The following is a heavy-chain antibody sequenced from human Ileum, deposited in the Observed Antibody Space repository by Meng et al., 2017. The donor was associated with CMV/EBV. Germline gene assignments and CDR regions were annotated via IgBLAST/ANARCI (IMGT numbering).Heavy chain of an antibody. D-gene: IGHD3-16*01. CDR1: GFSFSTRGVG. Sequence: QITLKEFCPSRVKPTQTLTLSCTFSGFSFSTRGVGVGWIRQPPGKALEWLALIYWDEDKGYSPSLKRRLTITKDTSKNQVVLTMTNVDPVDTATYFCARSLYYSSYYFDYWGQGTLVTVSS. CDR3: ARSLYYSSYYFDY. V-gene: IGHV2-5*02. J-gene: IGHJ4*02. CDR2: IYWDEDK.